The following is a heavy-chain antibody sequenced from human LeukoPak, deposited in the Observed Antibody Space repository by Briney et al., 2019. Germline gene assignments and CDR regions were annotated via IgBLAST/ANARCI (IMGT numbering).Heavy chain of an antibody. CDR3: ARGAYDSSGYRYFGVNFDY. D-gene: IGHD3-22*01. CDR1: GGSISSTSYY. CDR2: IYYSENS. V-gene: IGHV4-39*07. J-gene: IGHJ4*02. Sequence: SETLSLTCTVSGGSISSTSYYWGWIRQPPGKGLEWIATIYYSENSYYNPSLKTRVTISVDTSKNQFSLKLSSVPAADTAVYYCARGAYDSSGYRYFGVNFDYWGQGTLVTVSS.